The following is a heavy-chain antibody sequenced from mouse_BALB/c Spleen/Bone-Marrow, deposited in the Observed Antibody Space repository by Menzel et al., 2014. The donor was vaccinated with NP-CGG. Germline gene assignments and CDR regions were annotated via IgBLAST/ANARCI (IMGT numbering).Heavy chain of an antibody. V-gene: IGHV14-3*02. J-gene: IGHJ3*01. CDR3: AGYGYYQAWFAY. CDR1: GFNIKDTY. D-gene: IGHD2-3*01. CDR2: IDPANGNT. Sequence: EVHLVESGAELVKPGASVKLSCTASGFNIKDTYMHWVKQRPEQGLEWIGRIDPANGNTKYDPKFQGKATITADTSSNIAYLQLSSLTSEDTAVYYCAGYGYYQAWFAYWGQGTLVTVSA.